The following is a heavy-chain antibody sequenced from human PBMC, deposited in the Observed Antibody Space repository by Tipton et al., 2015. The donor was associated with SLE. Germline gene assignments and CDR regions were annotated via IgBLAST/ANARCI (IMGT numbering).Heavy chain of an antibody. CDR1: GGSITSYY. D-gene: IGHD3-22*01. CDR3: ARQSYYDSSGYKRVFDY. Sequence: TLSLTCSVSGGSITSYYWSWIRQPPGKGLEWIGSIYYSGSTYYNPSLKSRVTISVDTSKNQFSLKLSSVIAADTAVYYCARQSYYDSSGYKRVFDYWGQGTLVTVSS. CDR2: IYYSGST. V-gene: IGHV4-59*05. J-gene: IGHJ4*02.